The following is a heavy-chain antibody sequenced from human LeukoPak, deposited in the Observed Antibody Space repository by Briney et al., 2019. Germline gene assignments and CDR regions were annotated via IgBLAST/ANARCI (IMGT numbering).Heavy chain of an antibody. CDR1: GFTFSSYW. D-gene: IGHD3-16*01. CDR3: ARVGYYYGYDY. V-gene: IGHV3-74*01. CDR2: INSDGSST. J-gene: IGHJ4*02. Sequence: GRSLRLSCTASGFTFSSYWMHWVRQAPGKGLVWVSRINSDGSSTSYADSVKGRFTISRDNAKNTLYLQMNSLRAEDTAVYYCARVGYYYGYDYWGQGTLVTVSS.